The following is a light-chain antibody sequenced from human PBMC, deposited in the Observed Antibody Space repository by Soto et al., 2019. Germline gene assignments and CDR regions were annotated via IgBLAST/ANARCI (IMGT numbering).Light chain of an antibody. J-gene: IGLJ3*02. CDR3: QTWDTGIRV. V-gene: IGLV4-69*01. CDR1: SGHSSYA. Sequence: QPVLTQSPSASASLGASVKLTCTLSSGHSSYAIAWHQQQPEKGPQYLMKLNSDGSHNKGDGIPDRFSGSSSGAERYLTISSLQSEDEADYYCQTWDTGIRVFGGGTKVTVL. CDR2: LNSDGSH.